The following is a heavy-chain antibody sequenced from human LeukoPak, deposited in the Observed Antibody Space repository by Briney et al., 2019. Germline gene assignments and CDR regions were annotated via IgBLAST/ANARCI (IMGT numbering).Heavy chain of an antibody. J-gene: IGHJ6*02. CDR2: ISSSSSYI. V-gene: IGHV3-21*01. D-gene: IGHD3-10*01. CDR1: GFTFSSYS. CDR3: ARDLPYCGSLDV. Sequence: RGSLRHSCAASGFTFSSYSMNWVRQAPGKGLEWVSSISSSSSYIYNADSVKGRFNISRDNAKNSLYLQKNSLRAEDTAVYYCARDLPYCGSLDVWGQGTTVTDSS.